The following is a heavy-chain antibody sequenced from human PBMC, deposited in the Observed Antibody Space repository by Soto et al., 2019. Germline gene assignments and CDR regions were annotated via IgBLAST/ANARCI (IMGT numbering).Heavy chain of an antibody. V-gene: IGHV4-39*01. J-gene: IGHJ4*02. D-gene: IGHD3-10*01. CDR3: AGMFWFGEFLFDY. CDR1: DDSITSGAYY. Sequence: HLQLQESGPGLVKPSETLSLTCTVSDDSITSGAYYWALIRQPPGKGLEWIGTIQYRGSTYSNPSLKSLVTLSLDTSNNQSSLRLTSVTAADAAVDFCAGMFWFGEFLFDYWGQGTLVTVSS. CDR2: IQYRGST.